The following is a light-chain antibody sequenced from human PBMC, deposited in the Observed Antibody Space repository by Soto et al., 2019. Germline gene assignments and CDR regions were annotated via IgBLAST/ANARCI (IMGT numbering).Light chain of an antibody. V-gene: IGKV3-11*01. Sequence: EILLTQSPATLSLSPGERATLSCRASQSVSSSLAWYQQKPGQAPRLLIYGASKRAPGIPVRFSASGSGTDFTLTISSLEPEDFAVYSCQHRTNWEYTFGQGTKLEIK. CDR3: QHRTNWEYT. CDR2: GAS. CDR1: QSVSSS. J-gene: IGKJ2*01.